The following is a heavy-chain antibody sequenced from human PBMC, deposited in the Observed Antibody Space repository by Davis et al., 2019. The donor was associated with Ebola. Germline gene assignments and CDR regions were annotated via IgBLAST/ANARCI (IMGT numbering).Heavy chain of an antibody. CDR1: GFSFSNHA. J-gene: IGHJ4*02. D-gene: IGHD1-14*01. CDR2: IIENGGDT. Sequence: PGGSLRLSCAASGFSFSNHAMSWVRQAPGKGLEWVSGIIENGGDTYYADSVKGRFTISRDDAKNSVYLQMNSLTDDDTAVYYCGRPGRTTSPGYWGQRTLVTVSS. V-gene: IGHV3-23*01. CDR3: GRPGRTTSPGY.